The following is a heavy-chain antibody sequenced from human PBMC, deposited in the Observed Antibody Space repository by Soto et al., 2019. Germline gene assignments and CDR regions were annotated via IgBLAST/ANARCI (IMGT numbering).Heavy chain of an antibody. D-gene: IGHD6-6*01. Sequence: PSETLSLTCIVSGGSISSSSYYWGWIRQPPGKGLEWIGSIYYSGSTYYNPSLKSRVTISVDTSKNQFSLKLSSVTAADTAVFYCEIHRARNWFDPWGQGTLVTVSS. J-gene: IGHJ5*02. CDR3: EIHRARNWFDP. CDR2: IYYSGST. V-gene: IGHV4-39*01. CDR1: GGSISSSSYY.